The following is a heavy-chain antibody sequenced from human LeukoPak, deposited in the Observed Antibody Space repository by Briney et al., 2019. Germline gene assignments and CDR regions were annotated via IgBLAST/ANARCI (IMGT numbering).Heavy chain of an antibody. D-gene: IGHD2-21*01. CDR2: INHSGST. CDR1: GGSFSGYY. V-gene: IGHV4-34*01. CDR3: ARGLWSLRYFDY. J-gene: IGHJ4*02. Sequence: SETLSLTCAVYGGSFSGYYWSWIRQPPGKGLEWIGEINHSGSTNYNPSLKSRVTISVDTSKNQFSLKLSSVTAADTAVYYCARGLWSLRYFDYWGRGTLVTVSS.